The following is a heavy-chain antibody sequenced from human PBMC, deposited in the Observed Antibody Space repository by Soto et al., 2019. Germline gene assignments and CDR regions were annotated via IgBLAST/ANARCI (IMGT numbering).Heavy chain of an antibody. D-gene: IGHD3-3*01. Sequence: SETLSLTCAVYGGSFSGHYWTWIRQPPGKGLEWVGEITRSGNTDYNPSLKSRVTISVDTSKNQFSLKLSSVTAADTAVYYCACNYYDFWSGYYSVGYFDYWAQGTPVTVSS. V-gene: IGHV4-34*01. J-gene: IGHJ4*02. CDR1: GGSFSGHY. CDR3: ACNYYDFWSGYYSVGYFDY. CDR2: ITRSGNT.